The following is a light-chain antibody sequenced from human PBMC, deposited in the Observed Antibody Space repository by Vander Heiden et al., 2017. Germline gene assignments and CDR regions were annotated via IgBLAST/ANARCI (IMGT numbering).Light chain of an antibody. CDR2: AAA. Sequence: VIWMTQSPSLLSASTGDRVTISCRMRQGHSSYLAWYQQKPGKAPELLIYAAATLQSGVPSRFSGSGSGTDFTLTISCLQSEDFATYYCQQYYSFPRTFGQGTKVEIK. V-gene: IGKV1D-8*01. J-gene: IGKJ1*01. CDR1: QGHSSY. CDR3: QQYYSFPRT.